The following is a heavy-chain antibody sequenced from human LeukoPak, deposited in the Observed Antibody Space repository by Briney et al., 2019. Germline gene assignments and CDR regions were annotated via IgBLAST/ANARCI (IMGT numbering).Heavy chain of an antibody. CDR3: ARGGYYDSSGYYYVGYFHH. Sequence: GGSLRLSCAASGFTFSSYEMNWVRQAPGKGLEWVSYISFSGSTIYYADSVKGRFTISRDNAKNSLYVQMNSLRAEDTAVYYCARGGYYDSSGYYYVGYFHHWGQGTLVTVSS. CDR1: GFTFSSYE. D-gene: IGHD3-22*01. J-gene: IGHJ1*01. V-gene: IGHV3-48*03. CDR2: ISFSGSTI.